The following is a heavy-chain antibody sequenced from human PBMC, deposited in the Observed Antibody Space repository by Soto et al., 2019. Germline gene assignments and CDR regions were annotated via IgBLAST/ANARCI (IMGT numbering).Heavy chain of an antibody. D-gene: IGHD3-10*01. CDR1: GGSVSVDSYY. CDR3: ARVSTSASGSYYTLDY. Sequence: PSETLSLTCAVSGGSVSVDSYYWAWIRQPPGKGLEWIATIHYRGSTKYNPSLKSRIRISVDTSKNQFSLNLTSATAADTAVYYCARVSTSASGSYYTLDYWGQGTLVTVSS. V-gene: IGHV4-39*07. CDR2: IHYRGST. J-gene: IGHJ4*02.